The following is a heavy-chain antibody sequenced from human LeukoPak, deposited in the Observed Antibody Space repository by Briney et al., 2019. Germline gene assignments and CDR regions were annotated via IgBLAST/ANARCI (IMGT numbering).Heavy chain of an antibody. CDR2: IYPGDSDT. CDR3: ARREYGSGTRKGKNWFDP. J-gene: IGHJ5*01. Sequence: PGESLKISCKGSGYSFTSYWIGWVRQMPGKGLEWMGIIYPGDSDTRYSPSFQGQVTISADKSISTAYLQWSSLKASDTAMYYCARREYGSGTRKGKNWFDPWGQGTLVTVSS. D-gene: IGHD3-10*01. V-gene: IGHV5-51*01. CDR1: GYSFTSYW.